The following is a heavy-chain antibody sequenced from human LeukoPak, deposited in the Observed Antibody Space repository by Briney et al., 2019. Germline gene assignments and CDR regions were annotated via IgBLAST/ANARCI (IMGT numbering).Heavy chain of an antibody. CDR2: IYYSGST. D-gene: IGHD3-10*01. CDR1: GGSISSYY. J-gene: IGHJ6*02. V-gene: IGHV4-59*01. Sequence: SETLSLTCTVSGGSISSYYWSWIRQPPGKGLEWIGYIYYSGSTNYNPSLKSRVTISVDTSKNQFSLKLSSVTAADTAVYYCARSRGGYYYYYGMDVWGQGTTVTVSS. CDR3: ARSRGGYYYYYGMDV.